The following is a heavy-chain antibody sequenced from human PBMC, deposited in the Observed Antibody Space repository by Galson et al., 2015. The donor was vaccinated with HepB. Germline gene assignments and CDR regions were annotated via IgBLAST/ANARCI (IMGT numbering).Heavy chain of an antibody. Sequence: SLRLSGAAPGITFSTAWTSWVGQPPGKGLEWVGRIKSKTDGGTTDYAAPVKGRFTISRDDSKNTLYLQMNSLKTEDTAVYYCTTADVDTAMVPYYFDYWGQGTLVTVSS. CDR2: IKSKTDGGTT. CDR1: GITFSTAW. V-gene: IGHV3-15*01. CDR3: TTADVDTAMVPYYFDY. J-gene: IGHJ4*02. D-gene: IGHD5-18*01.